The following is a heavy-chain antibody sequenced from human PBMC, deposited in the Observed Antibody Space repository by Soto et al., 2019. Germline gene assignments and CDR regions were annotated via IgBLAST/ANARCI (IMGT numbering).Heavy chain of an antibody. Sequence: ASVKVSCKASGYTFSIYDISWVRQAPGQGLEWMGWISTDNGNTNYAQKFQDRVIMTTDTSTSTAYMELRGLRSDDTAVYYCARDGGSNYHYFDYWGQGTLVTVSS. V-gene: IGHV1-18*01. CDR2: ISTDNGNT. CDR3: ARDGGSNYHYFDY. J-gene: IGHJ4*02. CDR1: GYTFSIYD. D-gene: IGHD2-15*01.